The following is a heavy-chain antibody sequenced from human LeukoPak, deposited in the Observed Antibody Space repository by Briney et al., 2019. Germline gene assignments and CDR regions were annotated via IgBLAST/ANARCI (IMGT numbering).Heavy chain of an antibody. Sequence: ASVKVSCKASGYTFTSYAMNWVRQAPGQGLEWMGWINTNTGNPTYAQGFTGRFVFSLDTSVSTAYLQISSLKAEDTAVYYCAGGSRYFDWLLYGGPFDYWGQGTLVTVSS. V-gene: IGHV7-4-1*02. CDR1: GYTFTSYA. CDR2: INTNTGNP. CDR3: AGGSRYFDWLLYGGPFDY. J-gene: IGHJ4*02. D-gene: IGHD3-9*01.